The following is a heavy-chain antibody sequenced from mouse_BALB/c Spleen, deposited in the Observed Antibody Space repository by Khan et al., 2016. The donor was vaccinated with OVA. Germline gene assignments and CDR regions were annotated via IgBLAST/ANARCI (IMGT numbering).Heavy chain of an antibody. CDR2: IKPDSSTI. V-gene: IGHV4-1*02. J-gene: IGHJ2*01. D-gene: IGHD1-1*01. CDR1: GFDFSRYW. CDR3: GGSREYYFDY. Sequence: EVQLVESGGGLVQPGGSLKLSCAASGFDFSRYWLSWVRQAPGKGLEWIGEIKPDSSTINYTPSLKDKFIISRDNAKNTLYLQMSKVRSEDTALYYCGGSREYYFDYWGQGTTLTVSS.